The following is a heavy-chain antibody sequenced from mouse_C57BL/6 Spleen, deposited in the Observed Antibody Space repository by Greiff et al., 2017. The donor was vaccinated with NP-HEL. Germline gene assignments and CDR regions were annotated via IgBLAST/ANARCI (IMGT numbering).Heavy chain of an antibody. D-gene: IGHD2-4*01. CDR2: ISSGGDYI. J-gene: IGHJ4*01. Sequence: EVKLMESGEGLVKPGGSLKLSCAASGFTFSSYAMSWVRQTPEKRLEWVAYISSGGDYIYYADTVKGRFTISRDNARNTLYLQMSSLKSEDTAMYYCTRDPAYDYDEGAYYAMDYWGQGTSVTVSS. V-gene: IGHV5-9-1*02. CDR1: GFTFSSYA. CDR3: TRDPAYDYDEGAYYAMDY.